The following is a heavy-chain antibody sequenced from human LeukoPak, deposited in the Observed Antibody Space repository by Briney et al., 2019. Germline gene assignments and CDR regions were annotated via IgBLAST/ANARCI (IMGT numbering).Heavy chain of an antibody. CDR3: AKVTTVTTW. CDR1: GFTSSSYA. CDR2: ISGSGGST. D-gene: IGHD4-17*01. J-gene: IGHJ4*02. V-gene: IGHV3-23*01. Sequence: GGSLRLSCAASGFTSSSYAMSWVRQAPGKGLEWVSAISGSGGSTYYADSVKGRFTISRDNSKNTLYLQMNSLTAADTAVYYCAKVTTVTTWWGQGTLVTVSS.